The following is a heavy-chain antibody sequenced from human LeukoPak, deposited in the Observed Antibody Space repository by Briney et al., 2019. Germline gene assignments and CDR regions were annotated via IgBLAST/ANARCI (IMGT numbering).Heavy chain of an antibody. CDR3: ARAGGVKTAALDLDY. CDR2: IYYSGSA. CDR1: GGSISDYS. J-gene: IGHJ4*02. D-gene: IGHD6-25*01. V-gene: IGHV4-59*01. Sequence: SEALSLTCTVSGGSISDYSWSWIRQPPGKGLEWIGNIYYSGSANHNPSLKSRVTISRDTSKNQFSLKLTSVTTADTAVYYCARAGGVKTAALDLDYWGQGTLVTVSS.